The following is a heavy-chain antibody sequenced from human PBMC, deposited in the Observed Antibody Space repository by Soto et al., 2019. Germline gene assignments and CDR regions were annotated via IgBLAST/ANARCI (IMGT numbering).Heavy chain of an antibody. D-gene: IGHD2-2*01. CDR2: ISKSDYT. CDR1: GFAFNNYG. Sequence: GGSLRLSCAASGFAFNNYGINWVRQAPGKGLEWVSSISKSDYTYYSDSVKGRFTISRDNAKNSVSLQMNTLRVEDTAVYYCAREDSIIIPAVSDFWGQGTLVTVSS. J-gene: IGHJ4*02. V-gene: IGHV3-21*01. CDR3: AREDSIIIPAVSDF.